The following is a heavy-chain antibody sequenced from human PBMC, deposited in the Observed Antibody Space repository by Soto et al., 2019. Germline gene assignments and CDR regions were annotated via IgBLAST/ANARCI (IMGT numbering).Heavy chain of an antibody. J-gene: IGHJ5*02. CDR2: SNPSGDT. D-gene: IGHD3-10*01. Sequence: QAQLHHWGTGLLKPSETLSRTCGVYGGSFSGYYWIWVRQPPGKGLEWIGESNPSGDTKYNPSLGSRASIFVDATKIQFSLRLTSVTAADTAIYYCAKHRTGSRGVDLWGQGILVTVSS. CDR3: AKHRTGSRGVDL. V-gene: IGHV4-34*01. CDR1: GGSFSGYY.